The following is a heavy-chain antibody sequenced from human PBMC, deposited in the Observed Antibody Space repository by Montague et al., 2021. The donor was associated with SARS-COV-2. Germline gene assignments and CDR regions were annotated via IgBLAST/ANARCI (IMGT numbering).Heavy chain of an antibody. CDR2: IYQRVST. D-gene: IGHD4-23*01. Sequence: SETLSLTCAVSGDSIMPSDCWSWVRQPPGQGLEWIGEIYQRVSTNYNPSLKSRVSMSVDKSKNQVSLELYSVTAGETALYYCVRAGGIHKRPPVWGQGALGIVPS. J-gene: IGHJ1*01. V-gene: IGHV4-4*02. CDR1: GDSIMPSDC. CDR3: VRAGGIHKRPPV.